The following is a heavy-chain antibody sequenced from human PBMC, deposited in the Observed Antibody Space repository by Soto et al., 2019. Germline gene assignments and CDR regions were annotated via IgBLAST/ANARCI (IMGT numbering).Heavy chain of an antibody. J-gene: IGHJ4*02. CDR1: GFTFSSYG. CDR3: ARDRGWLQDFDY. V-gene: IGHV3-33*01. CDR2: IWYDGSNK. Sequence: GGSLRLSCAASGFTFSSYGMHWVRQAPGKGLEWVAVIWYDGSNKYYADSVKGRFTISRDNSKNTLYLQMNSLRAEDTAVYYCARDRGWLQDFDYWGQGTLVTVSS. D-gene: IGHD5-12*01.